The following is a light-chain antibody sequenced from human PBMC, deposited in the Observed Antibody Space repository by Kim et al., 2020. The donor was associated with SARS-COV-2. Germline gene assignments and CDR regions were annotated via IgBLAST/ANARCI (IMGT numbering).Light chain of an antibody. V-gene: IGKV3-20*01. Sequence: SPGERAALSCRASESVSSDSLAWYQPKPGQAPRLLIYGASSRAAAIPDRFSGGGSGTDFTLTISRLEPEDFAVYYCQQYGSSPRTFGQGTKVDIK. CDR3: QQYGSSPRT. CDR1: ESVSSDS. J-gene: IGKJ1*01. CDR2: GAS.